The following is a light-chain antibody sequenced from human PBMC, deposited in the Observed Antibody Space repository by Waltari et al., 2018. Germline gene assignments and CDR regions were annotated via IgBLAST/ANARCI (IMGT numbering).Light chain of an antibody. CDR3: NSYTSTSKVL. CDR2: EVS. J-gene: IGLJ2*01. CDR1: TSDSGNYDR. V-gene: IGLV2-18*02. Sequence: QSDLTQSPSVSGSPGQSVTISCPGTTSDSGNYDRVSWYHQSPGTAPKLLIYEVSHRSSGVPDRFSGSKSGNTASLSISGLQAEDEGYYYCNSYTSTSKVLFGEGTKLTVL.